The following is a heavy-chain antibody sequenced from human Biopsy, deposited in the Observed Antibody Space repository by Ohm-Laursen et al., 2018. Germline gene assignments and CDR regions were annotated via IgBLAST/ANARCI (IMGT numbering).Heavy chain of an antibody. V-gene: IGHV3-30*18. Sequence: SLRLSCTASGFTCNNSGMQWVRQAPGKGLEWVAFIFHDRSNTYYADSVKGRFTISRENSRDTLYLQMSSLRAEDTAVYYCAKDRYNNTPRGGFSMDVWGQGTTVTVSS. CDR1: GFTCNNSG. J-gene: IGHJ6*02. CDR2: IFHDRSNT. CDR3: AKDRYNNTPRGGFSMDV. D-gene: IGHD1-1*01.